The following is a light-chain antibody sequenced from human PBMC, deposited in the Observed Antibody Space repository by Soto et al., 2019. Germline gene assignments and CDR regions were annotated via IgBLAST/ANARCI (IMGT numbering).Light chain of an antibody. CDR1: SSDVGNYNY. CDR2: EVN. V-gene: IGLV2-14*01. CDR3: NSFTSSSTVV. J-gene: IGLJ2*01. Sequence: QSAPTQPASVSGFPGQSITISCTGTSSDVGNYNYVSWYQQHPGKAPRLMIYEVNNRPSGVYGRFSGFKSGNTASLTISWLQYEDEADYYCNSFTSSSTVVFGGGTKLTVL.